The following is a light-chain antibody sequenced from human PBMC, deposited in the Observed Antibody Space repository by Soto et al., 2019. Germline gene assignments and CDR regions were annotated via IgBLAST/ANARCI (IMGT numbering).Light chain of an antibody. CDR2: DVS. CDR1: QDIRGA. Sequence: AIQLTQSPSSLSASVGDRVTITCRASQDIRGALAWYQQKPGKPPKLLIFDVSSLQSGVPSRFSVSGSGTDFTLTISSLQAEDFATYYCQQFNTYPITFGQGTRLEIK. J-gene: IGKJ5*01. CDR3: QQFNTYPIT. V-gene: IGKV1-13*02.